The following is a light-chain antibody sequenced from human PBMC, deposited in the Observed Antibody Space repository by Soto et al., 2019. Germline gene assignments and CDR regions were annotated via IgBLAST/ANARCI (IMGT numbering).Light chain of an antibody. CDR1: SSNIGSHT. CDR2: TNN. V-gene: IGLV1-44*01. J-gene: IGLJ3*02. CDR3: ATRDDSLNGWV. Sequence: QSVLTQPPSASGTPGQRVTISCSGGSSNIGSHTVSWYQQLPGTVPKLLMYTNNQRPSGVPDRFSGSKSGTSASLAISGLQSEDEADYYCATRDDSLNGWVFGGGTKLTVL.